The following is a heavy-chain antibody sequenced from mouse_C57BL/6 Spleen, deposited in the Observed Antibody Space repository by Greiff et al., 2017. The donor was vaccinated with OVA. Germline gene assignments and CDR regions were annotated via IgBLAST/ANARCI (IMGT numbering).Heavy chain of an antibody. J-gene: IGHJ2*01. CDR3: ARWDDLFDY. CDR2: IHPNSGST. Sequence: QVQLQQPGAELVKPGASVKLSCKASGYTFTSYWMNWVKQRPGTGLEWIGMIHPNSGSTNYNEKFKSKATLTVDKSSSTAYMQLSSLTSEDSAVYYCARWDDLFDYWGQGTTLTVSS. CDR1: GYTFTSYW. D-gene: IGHD2-3*01. V-gene: IGHV1-64*01.